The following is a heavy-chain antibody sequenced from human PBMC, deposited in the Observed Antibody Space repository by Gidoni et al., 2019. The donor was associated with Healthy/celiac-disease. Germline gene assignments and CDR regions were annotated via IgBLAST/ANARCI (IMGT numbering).Heavy chain of an antibody. CDR1: GGSISSSSYY. CDR2: IYYSGST. Sequence: QLQLQESGPGLVKPSETLSLTCTVSGGSISSSSYYWGWLRQPPGKGLEWIGSIYYSGSTYYNPSIKSRVTISVDTSKNQFSLKLSSVTAADTAVYYCARHKGAAADPFFDYWGQGTLVTVSS. V-gene: IGHV4-39*01. D-gene: IGHD6-13*01. CDR3: ARHKGAAADPFFDY. J-gene: IGHJ4*02.